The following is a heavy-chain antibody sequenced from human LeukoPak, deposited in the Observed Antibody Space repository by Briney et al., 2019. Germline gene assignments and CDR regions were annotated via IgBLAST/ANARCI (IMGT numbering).Heavy chain of an antibody. V-gene: IGHV1-24*01. CDR3: ATAGPLTYDDGDSVFAFDV. CDR1: GSTLNDVS. CDR2: FDPEHGET. J-gene: IGHJ3*01. Sequence: ASVKVSCKVSGSTLNDVSIHWVRQAPGKGLEWMGNFDPEHGETTHTQKFQGRVTMTEDTFKDTSYMEMSSLTSEDTAVYFCATAGPLTYDDGDSVFAFDVWGQGTKVTVSS. D-gene: IGHD4-17*01.